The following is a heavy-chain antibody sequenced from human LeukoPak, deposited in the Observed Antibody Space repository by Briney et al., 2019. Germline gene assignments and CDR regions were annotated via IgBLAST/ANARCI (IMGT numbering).Heavy chain of an antibody. CDR3: ATDTPPYCNGGSCYFD. V-gene: IGHV1-2*02. CDR2: INPSTGVT. CDR1: GYTFTGYY. Sequence: GASVKVSCKASGYTFTGYYMHWVRQAPGQGLEWMGWINPSTGVTSYAQKFQGRVTMTRDTSISTAYMDLSRLRSDDTAIYFCATDTPPYCNGGSCYFDRGQGTLVTVSS. J-gene: IGHJ4*02. D-gene: IGHD2-15*01.